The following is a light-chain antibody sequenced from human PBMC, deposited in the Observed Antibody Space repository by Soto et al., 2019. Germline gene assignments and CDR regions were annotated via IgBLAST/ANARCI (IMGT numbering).Light chain of an antibody. CDR3: QQFSSYPLT. CDR2: DAS. Sequence: ALTPSPATLSLSPGARATLSCEASQTVSSNYLAWYQQKPGQAPMLLIYDASSRASGIPDRFSGGGSGTDFTLTISRLEPEDFAVYYCQQFSSYPLTFGRGTKVDIK. J-gene: IGKJ4*01. CDR1: QTVSSNY. V-gene: IGKV3D-20*01.